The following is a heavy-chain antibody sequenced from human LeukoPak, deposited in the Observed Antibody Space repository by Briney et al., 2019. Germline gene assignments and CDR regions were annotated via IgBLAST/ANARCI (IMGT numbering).Heavy chain of an antibody. CDR3: ARVGGYYDSSGYYPLDY. CDR1: GFTFSSYA. J-gene: IGHJ4*02. CDR2: FSCNGGST. D-gene: IGHD3-22*01. V-gene: IGHV3-64*01. Sequence: GGSLRLSCAASGFTFSSYAMHWARQAPGKGLEYVSAFSCNGGSTYYANSVKGRFTISRDNSKNTLYLQMGSLRAEDMAVYYCARVGGYYDSSGYYPLDYWGQGTLVTVSS.